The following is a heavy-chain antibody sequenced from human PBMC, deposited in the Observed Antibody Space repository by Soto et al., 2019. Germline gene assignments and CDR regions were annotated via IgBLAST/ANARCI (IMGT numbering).Heavy chain of an antibody. Sequence: EVQLVESGGGLVQPGGSLRLSCVDSGFTFSSYWMSWVRQAPGKGLEWVANIKQDGSEKYYVDSVKGRFTISRDNAKNSVYLQMNSLRAEDTAVYYCARAGGGVFDYWGQGALVTGSS. CDR3: ARAGGGVFDY. V-gene: IGHV3-7*01. CDR2: IKQDGSEK. J-gene: IGHJ4*02. D-gene: IGHD3-16*01. CDR1: GFTFSSYW.